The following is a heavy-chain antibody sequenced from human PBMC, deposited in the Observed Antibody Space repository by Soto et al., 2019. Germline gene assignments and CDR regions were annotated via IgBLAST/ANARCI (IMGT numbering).Heavy chain of an antibody. V-gene: IGHV3-48*02. CDR2: ITSGSTRI. J-gene: IGHJ4*02. CDR1: GFTFNTYS. Sequence: EVQLVESGGGLVQPGGSLRLSCAASGFTFNTYSMNWVRQTPGKGRGWVSYITSGSTRILYADSVQGRFTISRDNAKNSLYLQMTSLRDDATAIYYCTRDPHALDFWGQGTRVIVSS. CDR3: TRDPHALDF.